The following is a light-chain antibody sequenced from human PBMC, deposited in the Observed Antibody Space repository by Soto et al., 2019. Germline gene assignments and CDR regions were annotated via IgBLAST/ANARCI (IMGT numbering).Light chain of an antibody. J-gene: IGKJ1*01. CDR1: QSLSSS. Sequence: EIVLTQSPATLSLSPGERATLSCWASQSLSSSLDWYQQKPRQPPRLLVYDASNRATGIPARFSGSGSGTDFTPTISLVEAEFFAVYYCQQRSSWPRTFGQGTKVEIK. V-gene: IGKV3-11*01. CDR3: QQRSSWPRT. CDR2: DAS.